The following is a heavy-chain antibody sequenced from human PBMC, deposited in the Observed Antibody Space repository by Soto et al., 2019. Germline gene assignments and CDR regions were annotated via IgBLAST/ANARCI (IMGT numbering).Heavy chain of an antibody. V-gene: IGHV4-30-4*01. D-gene: IGHD1-26*01. Sequence: QVQLQEPGPRLVEPSHTLSLTCTVSGASISNGYYSWSWIRQSPGTGLEWIGHIHSGGTTYSNPSHKSRLTISVDMSKHQFSLKLSSLTAADTAVYYCARGPSGDKVDYWGQGTLVTVSS. CDR1: GASISNGYYS. J-gene: IGHJ4*02. CDR3: ARGPSGDKVDY. CDR2: IHSGGTT.